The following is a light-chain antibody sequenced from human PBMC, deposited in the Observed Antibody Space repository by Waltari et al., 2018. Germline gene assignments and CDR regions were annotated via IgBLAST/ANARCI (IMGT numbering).Light chain of an antibody. V-gene: IGKV4-1*01. CDR1: QSLLYSSNNKNS. J-gene: IGKJ3*01. CDR3: QQYYITPPVT. CDR2: WAS. Sequence: IVMTQSPDSLAVSLGERATLNCKSSQSLLYSSNNKNSLAWYQQKPGQPPKLLIYWASTRQSCVFQRFFGGRSATADTLPISSLLADDVAAYYCQQYYITPPVTFGPGTKVDIK.